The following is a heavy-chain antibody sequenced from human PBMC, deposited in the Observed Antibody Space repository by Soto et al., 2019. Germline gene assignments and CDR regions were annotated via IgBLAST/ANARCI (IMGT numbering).Heavy chain of an antibody. Sequence: GASVKVSCKASGGTFSSYTISWVRQAPGQGLEWMGRIIPILGIANYAQKFQGRVTITADKSTSTVYMELSSLRSEDTAAYYCARVASSSSGIYDYWGQGTLVTVSS. V-gene: IGHV1-69*02. D-gene: IGHD6-6*01. CDR3: ARVASSSSGIYDY. CDR1: GGTFSSYT. J-gene: IGHJ4*02. CDR2: IIPILGIA.